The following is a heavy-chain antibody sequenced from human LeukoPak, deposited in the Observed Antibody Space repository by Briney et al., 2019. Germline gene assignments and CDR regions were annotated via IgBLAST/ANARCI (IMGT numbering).Heavy chain of an antibody. CDR3: ANSQGYGDYVDAFDI. D-gene: IGHD4-17*01. J-gene: IGHJ3*02. Sequence: GGSLRLSCAASGFTFSSYGMHWVRRAPGKGLEWVAFIRYDGSNKYYADSVKGRFTISRDNSKNTLYLQMNSLRAEDTAVYYCANSQGYGDYVDAFDIWGQGTMVTVSS. CDR2: IRYDGSNK. V-gene: IGHV3-30*02. CDR1: GFTFSSYG.